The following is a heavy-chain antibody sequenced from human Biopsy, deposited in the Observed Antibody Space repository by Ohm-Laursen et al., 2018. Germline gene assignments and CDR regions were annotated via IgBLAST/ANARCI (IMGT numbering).Heavy chain of an antibody. D-gene: IGHD2-2*02. J-gene: IGHJ4*02. CDR1: GFSFDNYA. Sequence: GSLRLSCTASGFSFDNYAMNWVRQAPGKGLGWVSTISGSGGSTYYADSVKGRFTISRDASMNTLYLLMNSLRAEDTAMYYCAKGGYCTTTSCYMDVDYWGQGTLVTVSS. CDR2: ISGSGGST. V-gene: IGHV3-23*01. CDR3: AKGGYCTTTSCYMDVDY.